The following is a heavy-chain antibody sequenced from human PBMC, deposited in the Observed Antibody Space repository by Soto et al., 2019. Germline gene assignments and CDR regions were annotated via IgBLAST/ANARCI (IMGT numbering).Heavy chain of an antibody. CDR1: GGSIFNGGDY. Sequence: QVQLQESGPRLVKPAQTLSLTCTVSGGSIFNGGDYWSWIRQLPGKGLEYIGYIYHSGSTYYNPSLKSRLTISIDTSKSQFSLKLSSVTAADTAVYYCVRLKDYDILAGRYFYSGMDVWGQGTTVTVSS. D-gene: IGHD3-9*01. J-gene: IGHJ6*02. CDR3: VRLKDYDILAGRYFYSGMDV. CDR2: IYHSGST. V-gene: IGHV4-31*02.